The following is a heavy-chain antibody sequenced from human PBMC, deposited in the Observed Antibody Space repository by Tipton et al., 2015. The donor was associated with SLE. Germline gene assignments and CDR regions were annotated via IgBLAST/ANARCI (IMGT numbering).Heavy chain of an antibody. Sequence: TLSLTCKVSGISISTHYWSWIRQHPGKGLEWIGYIYYSGSTYYNPSLKSRVTISVDTSKNQFSLKLSSVTAADTAVYYCARGLGGITIFGVVITPDYWGQGTLVTVSS. V-gene: IGHV4-31*03. D-gene: IGHD3-3*01. CDR3: ARGLGGITIFGVVITPDY. J-gene: IGHJ4*02. CDR1: GISISTHY. CDR2: IYYSGST.